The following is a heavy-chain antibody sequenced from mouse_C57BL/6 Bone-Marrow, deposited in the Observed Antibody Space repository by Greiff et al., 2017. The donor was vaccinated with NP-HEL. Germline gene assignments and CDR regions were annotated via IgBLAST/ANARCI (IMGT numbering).Heavy chain of an antibody. J-gene: IGHJ3*01. V-gene: IGHV1-55*01. CDR1: GYTFTSYW. D-gene: IGHD1-1*01. CDR2: IYPGSGST. Sequence: QVQLKQSGAELVKPGASVKMSCKASGYTFTSYWITWVKQRPGQGLEWIGDIYPGSGSTNYNEKFKSKATLTVDTSSSTAYMQLSSLTSEDSAVYYCARRYYYGSRAWFAYWGQGTLVTVSA. CDR3: ARRYYYGSRAWFAY.